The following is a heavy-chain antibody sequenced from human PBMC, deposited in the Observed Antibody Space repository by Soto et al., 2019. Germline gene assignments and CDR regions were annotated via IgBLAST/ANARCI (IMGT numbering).Heavy chain of an antibody. CDR3: ARGLTTTLP. Sequence: GASVKLSCKASGYTLTSDGITWLRQAPGQGLEWMGWIGAYNGDTNYAQNLQGRVTMTTDTSTSTAYMELRSLRSEDTDVYYCARGLTTTLPWGQGTLVTVSS. D-gene: IGHD1-1*01. V-gene: IGHV1-18*01. CDR1: GYTLTSDG. J-gene: IGHJ5*02. CDR2: IGAYNGDT.